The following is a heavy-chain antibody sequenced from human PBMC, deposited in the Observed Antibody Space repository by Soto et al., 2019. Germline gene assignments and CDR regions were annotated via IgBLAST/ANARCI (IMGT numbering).Heavy chain of an antibody. CDR1: GFSFSSYA. D-gene: IGHD5-12*01. CDR2: ISARGGSL. J-gene: IGHJ4*02. V-gene: IGHV3-23*01. Sequence: EVQLLESGGGLVQPGGSLRLSCAASGFSFSSYAMVWVRQAPGKGLEWVSVISARGGSLYFGDSVKGRFTISRDNSKNVLSLEMNSLRAEDTATSFCAKGSIEYSASVDNWGQGTLVVVSS. CDR3: AKGSIEYSASVDN.